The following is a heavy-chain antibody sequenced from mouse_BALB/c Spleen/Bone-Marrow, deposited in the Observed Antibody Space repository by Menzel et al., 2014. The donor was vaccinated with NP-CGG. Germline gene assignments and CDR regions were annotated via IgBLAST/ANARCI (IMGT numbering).Heavy chain of an antibody. CDR2: INPGSGGI. D-gene: IGHD1-1*01. CDR3: ARELVRGMDY. CDR1: GYAFTNYW. J-gene: IGHJ4*01. V-gene: IGHV1-54*01. Sequence: QVQLKESGAELVRPGTSVKVSCKASGYAFTNYWIEWIKQRPGQGLEWIGVINPGSGGIIYNEKFKGKATLTADKSSSTAYMQLSSLTSDDSAVYFCARELVRGMDYWGQGTSVTVSS.